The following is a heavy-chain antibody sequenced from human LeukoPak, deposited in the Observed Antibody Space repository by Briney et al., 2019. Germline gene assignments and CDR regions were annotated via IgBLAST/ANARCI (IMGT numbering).Heavy chain of an antibody. V-gene: IGHV6-1*01. J-gene: IGHJ4*02. CDR3: ARSSNIFEY. CDR2: TYYRCKWYN. D-gene: IGHD2/OR15-2a*01. CDR1: GDSVSINSAA. Sequence: SQTLSLTFAISGDSVSINSAAWNWIRQSASRCRGSLLSTYYRCKWYNEYAVSVNSRITLKQDTSKTQFSQHHNSVPPEDTAVYYSARSSNIFEYWGQGILVTVSS.